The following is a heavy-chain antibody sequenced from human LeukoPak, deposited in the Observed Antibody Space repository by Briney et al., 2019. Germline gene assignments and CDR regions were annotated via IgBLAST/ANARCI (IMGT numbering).Heavy chain of an antibody. CDR3: ARYSSSSAGWFDP. Sequence: SVRVSCKASGGTFSSYAISWVRQAPGQGLEWMGGIIPIFGTANYAQKFQGRVTITTDESTSTAYMELSSLRSEDTAVYYCARYSSSSAGWFDPWGQGTLVTVSS. CDR2: IIPIFGTA. J-gene: IGHJ5*02. CDR1: GGTFSSYA. D-gene: IGHD6-6*01. V-gene: IGHV1-69*05.